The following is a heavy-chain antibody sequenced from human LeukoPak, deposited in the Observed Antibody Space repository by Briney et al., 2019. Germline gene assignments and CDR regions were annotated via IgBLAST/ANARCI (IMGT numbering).Heavy chain of an antibody. CDR1: GFTFSNFG. J-gene: IGHJ4*02. CDR3: ARVAAWDSSGYLFDY. D-gene: IGHD3-22*01. CDR2: INSDGSGT. V-gene: IGHV3-74*01. Sequence: PGGSLRLSCAASGFTFSNFGINWVRQAPGKGLEWVSRINSDGSGTRYADSVKGRFTISRENAKNTLYLQMNSLRAEDTAVYYCARVAAWDSSGYLFDYWGQGTLVTVSS.